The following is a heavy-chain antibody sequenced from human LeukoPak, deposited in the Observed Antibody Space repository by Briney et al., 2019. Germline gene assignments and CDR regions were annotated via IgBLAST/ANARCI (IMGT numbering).Heavy chain of an antibody. J-gene: IGHJ5*02. CDR2: INAGNGNT. CDR1: GYTLSNHA. Sequence: ASVKVSCKGSGYTLSNHAFSWVRQAPGQRLEWMGWINAGNGNTKYSQKFQGRVTITRDTSASTAYMELSSLRSEDTAVYYCARDGVVGATGDNWFDPWGQGTLVTVSS. CDR3: ARDGVVGATGDNWFDP. D-gene: IGHD1-26*01. V-gene: IGHV1-3*01.